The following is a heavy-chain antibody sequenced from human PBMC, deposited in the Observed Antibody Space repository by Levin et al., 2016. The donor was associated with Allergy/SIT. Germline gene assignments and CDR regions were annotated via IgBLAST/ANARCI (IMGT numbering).Heavy chain of an antibody. J-gene: IGHJ4*02. D-gene: IGHD2/OR15-2a*01. CDR1: GFSFSDYY. V-gene: IGHV3-11*01. CDR2: ISGSGTTQ. CDR3: AVLGYDFGRKYFDF. Sequence: GESLKISCSASGFSFSDYYMIWIRQAPGKGLEWVSYISGSGTTQYYGDSVKGRFTVSRDNANDSLYLQMIRLRADDTAVYYCAVLGYDFGRKYFDFWGQGTLVTVSS.